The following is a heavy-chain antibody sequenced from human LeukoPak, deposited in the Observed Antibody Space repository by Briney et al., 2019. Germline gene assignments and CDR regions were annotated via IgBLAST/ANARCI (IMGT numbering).Heavy chain of an antibody. Sequence: GASVRVSCKASGYTFTNYGISWLRQAPGQGLEWMGWISAYNGNTNYAQKLQGRVTMTTDTSTSTAYMEVRSLRSDDTAMYYCARQSFGSGSREDALDIWGQGTMVTVSS. J-gene: IGHJ3*02. D-gene: IGHD3-10*01. CDR3: ARQSFGSGSREDALDI. V-gene: IGHV1-18*01. CDR2: ISAYNGNT. CDR1: GYTFTNYG.